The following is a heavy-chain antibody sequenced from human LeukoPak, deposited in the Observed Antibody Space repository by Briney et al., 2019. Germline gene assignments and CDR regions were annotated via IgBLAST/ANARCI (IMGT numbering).Heavy chain of an antibody. CDR3: ARGLKYYDILTGYYPSGYYFDY. V-gene: IGHV1-2*02. CDR1: GYTFTGYY. Sequence: GASVKVSCKASGYTFTGYYMHWVRQAPGQGLEWMGWINSNSGGTNYAQKFQGRVTMTRDTSISTAYMELSRLRSDDTAVYYCARGLKYYDILTGYYPSGYYFDYWGQGTLVTVSS. D-gene: IGHD3-9*01. J-gene: IGHJ4*02. CDR2: INSNSGGT.